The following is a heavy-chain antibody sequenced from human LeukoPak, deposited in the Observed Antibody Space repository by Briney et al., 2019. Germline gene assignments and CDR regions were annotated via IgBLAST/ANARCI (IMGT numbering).Heavy chain of an antibody. V-gene: IGHV3-23*01. Sequence: PGGSLRLSCAASGFTFSSYAMSWVRQAPGKGLEWGSAISGSGGSTYYADSVKGRFTISRDNSKNTLYLQMNSLSAEDTAVYYCAKAWGGDIAVAGHFDYWGQGTLVTVSS. D-gene: IGHD6-19*01. CDR1: GFTFSSYA. CDR2: ISGSGGST. CDR3: AKAWGGDIAVAGHFDY. J-gene: IGHJ4*02.